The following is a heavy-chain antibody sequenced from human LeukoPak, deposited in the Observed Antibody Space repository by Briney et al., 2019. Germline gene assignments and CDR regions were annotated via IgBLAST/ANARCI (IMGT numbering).Heavy chain of an antibody. Sequence: PGGSLRLSCAASGFTFSTYGMHWVRQAPGKGLEWVAVASYDGSNKYYADSVKGRFTISRDNPKNTLYLQMNGLRAEDTAVYYCAKDWGNWGYGYYFDHWGQGTLVTVSS. J-gene: IGHJ4*02. CDR2: ASYDGSNK. CDR1: GFTFSTYG. D-gene: IGHD7-27*01. CDR3: AKDWGNWGYGYYFDH. V-gene: IGHV3-30*18.